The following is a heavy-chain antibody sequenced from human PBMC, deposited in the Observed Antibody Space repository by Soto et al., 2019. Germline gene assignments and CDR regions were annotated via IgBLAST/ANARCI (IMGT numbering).Heavy chain of an antibody. V-gene: IGHV1-69*01. D-gene: IGHD5-18*01. CDR3: ACHSSSDTAMALNLDY. CDR2: IIPIFGTA. J-gene: IGHJ4*02. CDR1: GGTVSSYA. Sequence: QVQLVQSGAEVKKPGSSVKVSCKASGGTVSSYAISWVRQAPGQGLEWMGGIIPIFGTANYAQKFQGSDTITADESTNNAYMELCSLRSEDTAVYYCACHSSSDTAMALNLDYWGQGTLVTVSS.